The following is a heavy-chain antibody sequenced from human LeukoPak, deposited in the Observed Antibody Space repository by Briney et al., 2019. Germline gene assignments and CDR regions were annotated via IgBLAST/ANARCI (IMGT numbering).Heavy chain of an antibody. CDR1: GYSISSGYY. D-gene: IGHD1-14*01. CDR3: ARRDRRNWFDP. V-gene: IGHV4-38-2*01. J-gene: IGHJ5*02. Sequence: PSETLSLTXAVSGYSISSGYYWGWLRQPPGKGLEWIGNIYHSGSTYYNPSLKSRVTISLDTSKNQFSLKLSSVTAADTAMYYCARRDRRNWFDPWGQGTLVTVSS. CDR2: IYHSGST.